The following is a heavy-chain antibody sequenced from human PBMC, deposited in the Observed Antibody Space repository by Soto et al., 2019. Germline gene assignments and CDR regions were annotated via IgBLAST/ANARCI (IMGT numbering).Heavy chain of an antibody. CDR2: IYYSGST. D-gene: IGHD5-12*01. J-gene: IGHJ4*02. V-gene: IGHV4-31*03. CDR1: GGSISSGGYY. CDR3: ASGGIDDIVATIQDINFDY. Sequence: QVQLQESGPGLVKPSQTLSLTCTVSGGSISSGGYYWSWIRQHPGKGLEWIGYIYYSGSTYYNPYLTSRVTISVDTSKNQSSVKLSSVTAADTAVSYCASGGIDDIVATIQDINFDYWGQGTLVTVSS.